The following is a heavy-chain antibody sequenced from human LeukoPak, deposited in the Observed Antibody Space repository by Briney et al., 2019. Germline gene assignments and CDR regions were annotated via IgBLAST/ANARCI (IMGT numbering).Heavy chain of an antibody. J-gene: IGHJ5*02. CDR3: ARYVDTAMVLDNWFDP. D-gene: IGHD5-18*01. Sequence: ASVMVSCKASGYTFTGYYMHWVRQAPGQGLEWMGRINPNSGGTNYAQKFQGRVTMTRDTSISTAYMELSRLRSDDTAVYYCARYVDTAMVLDNWFDPWGQGTLVTVSS. V-gene: IGHV1-2*06. CDR1: GYTFTGYY. CDR2: INPNSGGT.